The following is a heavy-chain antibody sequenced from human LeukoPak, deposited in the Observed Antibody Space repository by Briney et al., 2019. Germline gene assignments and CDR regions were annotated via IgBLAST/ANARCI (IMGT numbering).Heavy chain of an antibody. Sequence: GGSLRLSCAASGFTFNNYWMAWVRQAPGKGLEWVATIKEDESAKYYVDSVKGRFAISRDNAKQSLYLQMNSLRVEDMAVYYCATTTSWYYFDSWGQGTLVTVSS. CDR2: IKEDESAK. D-gene: IGHD2-2*01. V-gene: IGHV3-7*01. J-gene: IGHJ4*02. CDR1: GFTFNNYW. CDR3: ATTTSWYYFDS.